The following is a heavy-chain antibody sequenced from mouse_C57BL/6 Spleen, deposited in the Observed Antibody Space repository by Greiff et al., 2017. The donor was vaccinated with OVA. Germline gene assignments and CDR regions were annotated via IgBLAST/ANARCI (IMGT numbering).Heavy chain of an antibody. CDR3: ASYSNYGFDY. D-gene: IGHD2-5*01. CDR1: GFNIKNTY. V-gene: IGHV14-3*01. J-gene: IGHJ2*01. Sequence: VQLQQSVAELVRPGASVKLSCTASGFNIKNTYMPWVKQRPEQGLEWIGRIDPANGNTKYPPNIQGKATITADTSSKTAYLQLSSLTSEDTASYYCASYSNYGFDYWGQGTTLTVSS. CDR2: IDPANGNT.